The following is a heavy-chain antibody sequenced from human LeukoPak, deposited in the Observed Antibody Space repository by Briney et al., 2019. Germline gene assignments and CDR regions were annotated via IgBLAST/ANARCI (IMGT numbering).Heavy chain of an antibody. CDR3: ATFAGEHQAPFDY. CDR2: INPNSGGT. V-gene: IGHV1-2*02. D-gene: IGHD1-26*01. Sequence: ASVKVSCKASGYTFPGYYLHWVRQAPGQGLEWMGWINPNSGGTNYAQKFQGRVTMTRDTSISTAYMELNRLRSDDTAVYYCATFAGEHQAPFDYWGQGTLVTVSS. J-gene: IGHJ4*02. CDR1: GYTFPGYY.